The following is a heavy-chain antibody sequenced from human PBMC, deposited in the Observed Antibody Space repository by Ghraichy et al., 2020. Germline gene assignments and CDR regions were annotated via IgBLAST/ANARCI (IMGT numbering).Heavy chain of an antibody. V-gene: IGHV1-2*02. J-gene: IGHJ3*02. CDR2: INPNSGDT. D-gene: IGHD6-19*01. Sequence: ASVKVSCKASRYTVTDYYVHWVRQAPGQGLEWLGWINPNSGDTHHVQKFQGRVTMTRDTSISTTYKELSGLKSDDTAVYYCARGGFSSGWYDEQGAFDIWGQGTLVTVSS. CDR1: RYTVTDYY. CDR3: ARGGFSSGWYDEQGAFDI.